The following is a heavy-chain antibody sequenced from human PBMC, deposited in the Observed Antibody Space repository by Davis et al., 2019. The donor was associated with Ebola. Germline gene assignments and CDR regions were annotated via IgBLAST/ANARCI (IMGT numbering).Heavy chain of an antibody. D-gene: IGHD6-13*01. J-gene: IGHJ6*04. Sequence: PSETLSLTCAVSGGSISSSNWWSWVRQPPGKGLEWIGEIYHSGSTNYNPSLKSRVTISVDKSKNQFSLKLSSVTAADTAVYYCARDRSSSWYLGLDVWGKGTTVTVSS. V-gene: IGHV4-4*02. CDR1: GGSISSSNW. CDR2: IYHSGST. CDR3: ARDRSSSWYLGLDV.